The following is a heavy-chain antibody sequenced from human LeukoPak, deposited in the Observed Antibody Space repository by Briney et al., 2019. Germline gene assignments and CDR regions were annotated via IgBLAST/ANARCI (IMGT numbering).Heavy chain of an antibody. V-gene: IGHV3-21*04. D-gene: IGHD4-11*01. CDR1: GFNFSTYS. J-gene: IGHJ4*02. CDR2: ISSSSTYI. CDR3: AKKSTTVITYYFDY. Sequence: GGSLRLSCAASGFNFSTYSMNWVRHAPGKGLEWVSSISSSSTYIDYADSVKGRFTISRDNAKNSLYLQMNSLRAEDTAVYYCAKKSTTVITYYFDYWGQGTLVTVSS.